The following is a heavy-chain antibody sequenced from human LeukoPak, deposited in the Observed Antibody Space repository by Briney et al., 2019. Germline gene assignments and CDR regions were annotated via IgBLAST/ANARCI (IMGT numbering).Heavy chain of an antibody. Sequence: SETLPLTCTVSGDSISSGPYYWGWIRQPPGKGLEWIGNIYYGENTYYNPSLKSQVTVSIDTSNNQFYLKLSSLTAADTAVYYCARRDDSSGYHKIFDYWGQGTLVTVSS. J-gene: IGHJ4*02. V-gene: IGHV4-39*01. D-gene: IGHD3-22*01. CDR1: GDSISSGPYY. CDR3: ARRDDSSGYHKIFDY. CDR2: IYYGENT.